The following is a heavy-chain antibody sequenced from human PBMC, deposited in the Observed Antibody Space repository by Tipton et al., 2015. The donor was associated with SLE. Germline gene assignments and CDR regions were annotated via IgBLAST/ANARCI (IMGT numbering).Heavy chain of an antibody. J-gene: IGHJ3*01. Sequence: TLSLTCEFYGGAFNAYDFHWVRQPPGKGPEWIGKINSFGSTNYSPSLKSRVTMSVDTSKNQFSLRLTSVTAADTAVYYCAKSPDAFDVWGQGTMVTVSS. CDR2: INSFGST. CDR3: AKSPDAFDV. CDR1: GGAFNAYD. V-gene: IGHV4-34*01.